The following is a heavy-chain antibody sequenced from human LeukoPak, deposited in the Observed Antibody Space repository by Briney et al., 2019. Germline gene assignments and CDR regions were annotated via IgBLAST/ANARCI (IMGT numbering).Heavy chain of an antibody. CDR1: GGSINVYY. CDR2: NYYSEST. J-gene: IGHJ4*02. CDR3: ARGEMATVFL. V-gene: IGHV4-59*01. Sequence: SETLSLTCTVSGGSINVYYWAWIRQPPGKGLEWIGYNYYSESTNYNPSLKSRVTISIDPSKTQFPLRLNSVTAADTAVYFCARGEMATVFLWGQGTLVTVSS. D-gene: IGHD5-24*01.